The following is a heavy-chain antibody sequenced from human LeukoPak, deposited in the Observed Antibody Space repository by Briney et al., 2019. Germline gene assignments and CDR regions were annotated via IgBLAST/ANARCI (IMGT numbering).Heavy chain of an antibody. J-gene: IGHJ5*02. CDR1: GYTFTSYD. CDR2: INPNSGNT. V-gene: IGHV1-8*01. CDR3: ARGPSGYYDILPGYYGRAPDNWFDP. Sequence: GASVKVSCKASGYTFTSYDINWVRQATGQGLEWRGWINPNSGNTGYAHKFQGRVTMTRNTSISKAYMELSSLRSEATAVYYCARGPSGYYDILPGYYGRAPDNWFDPWGQGTLVTVSS. D-gene: IGHD3-9*01.